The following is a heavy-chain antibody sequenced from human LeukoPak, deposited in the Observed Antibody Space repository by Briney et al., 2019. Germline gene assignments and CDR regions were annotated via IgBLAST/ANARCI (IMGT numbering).Heavy chain of an antibody. J-gene: IGHJ4*02. V-gene: IGHV3-23*01. D-gene: IGHD6-19*01. CDR3: ARRGAGSGGLDY. CDR2: LIETGASP. Sequence: GGSLRLSCAASGFSFSLYAMNWVRQAPGKGLEWVSTLIETGASPYYADSVRGRFTVSRDSSKNMFYLQMNSLRAEDTAIYYCARRGAGSGGLDYWGQGTLVTVSS. CDR1: GFSFSLYA.